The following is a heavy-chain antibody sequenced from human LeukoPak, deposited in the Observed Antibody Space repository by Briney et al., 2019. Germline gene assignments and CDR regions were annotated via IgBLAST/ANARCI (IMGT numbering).Heavy chain of an antibody. CDR2: INPNTGGT. CDR3: ARLGDFYGSGSYAPFDY. V-gene: IGHV1-2*02. CDR1: GYTFTGFY. D-gene: IGHD3-10*01. Sequence: ASVKVSCKASGYTFTGFYMHWVRQAPGKGLEWMGWINPNTGGTNYAQKLQGRVTMTRDTSITTPYMELSRLTSDDTAVYYRARLGDFYGSGSYAPFDYWGQGSLVTVSS. J-gene: IGHJ4*02.